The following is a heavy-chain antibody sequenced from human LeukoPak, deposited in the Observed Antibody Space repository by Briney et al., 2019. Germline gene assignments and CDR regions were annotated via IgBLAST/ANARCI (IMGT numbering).Heavy chain of an antibody. J-gene: IGHJ4*02. CDR3: ARDLHYGSADY. D-gene: IGHD3-10*01. CDR1: GFTFSSYE. V-gene: IGHV3-48*03. Sequence: GSLRLSCAASGFTFSSYEMNWVRQAPGKGLEWVSYISSSGSTIYYADSVKGRFTISRDNAKNSLYLQMNSLRAEDTALYYCARDLHYGSADYWGQGTLVTVSS. CDR2: ISSSGSTI.